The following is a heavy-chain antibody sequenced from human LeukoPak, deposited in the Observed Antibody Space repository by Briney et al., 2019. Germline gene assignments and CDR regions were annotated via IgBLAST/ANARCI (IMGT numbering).Heavy chain of an antibody. D-gene: IGHD3-9*01. Sequence: GGSLRLSCVTSGFTFSRHHMSWVRQAPGNGLELVSAINERGDITKYADSVMRRFTISRDSSKNTLYLQMNSLRAEDTAVYYCARGDDISPGRVLEYWGRGTLVTVSS. CDR1: GFTFSRHH. CDR3: ARGDDISPGRVLEY. J-gene: IGHJ4*02. CDR2: INERGDIT. V-gene: IGHV3-23*01.